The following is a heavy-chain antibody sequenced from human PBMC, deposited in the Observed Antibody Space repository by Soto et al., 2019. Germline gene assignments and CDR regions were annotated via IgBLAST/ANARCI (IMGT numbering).Heavy chain of an antibody. Sequence: PSETLSLTCTVSGDSISSNNNYWSWIRQPPGEGLEWIGFISYSGTTSYSPSLKSRVAISLDTSKNQFSLSLSSVTAADTAVYYCARGRLLPAVNFDYWGQGTLVTVSS. J-gene: IGHJ4*02. CDR2: ISYSGTT. D-gene: IGHD2-2*01. CDR3: ARGRLLPAVNFDY. CDR1: GDSISSNNNY. V-gene: IGHV4-30-4*01.